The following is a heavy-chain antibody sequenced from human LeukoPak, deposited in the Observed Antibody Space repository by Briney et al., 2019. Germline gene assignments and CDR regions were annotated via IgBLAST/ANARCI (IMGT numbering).Heavy chain of an antibody. CDR3: ARGHPHYDFWSGYPPGWYFDP. D-gene: IGHD3-3*01. V-gene: IGHV4-34*01. CDR1: GGSFSGYY. J-gene: IGHJ2*01. Sequence: PSETLSLTCAVYGGSFSGYYWSWIRQPPGKGLEWIGEINHSGSTNYNPSLKSRVSISVDTSKNQFSLKLSSVTAADTAVYYCARGHPHYDFWSGYPPGWYFDPWGRGTLVTVSS. CDR2: INHSGST.